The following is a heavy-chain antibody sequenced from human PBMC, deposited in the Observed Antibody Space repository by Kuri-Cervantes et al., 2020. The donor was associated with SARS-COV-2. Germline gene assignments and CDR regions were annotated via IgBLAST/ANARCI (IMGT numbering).Heavy chain of an antibody. D-gene: IGHD2-2*01. Sequence: ASVKVSCKASGYTFTNYGISWVRQAPGQGLEWMGWSSGYNGNTNYAQKVQGRVTMTADIPTSTAYMELRRLRSDDTAVYYCARSRHCSSTSCYGGYYMDVWGKGTAVTVSS. V-gene: IGHV1-18*04. CDR3: ARSRHCSSTSCYGGYYMDV. J-gene: IGHJ6*03. CDR1: GYTFTNYG. CDR2: SSGYNGNT.